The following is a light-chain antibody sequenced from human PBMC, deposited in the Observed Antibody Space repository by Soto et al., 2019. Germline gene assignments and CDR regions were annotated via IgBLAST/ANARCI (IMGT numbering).Light chain of an antibody. CDR2: DVS. Sequence: QSALTQRRSVSGSPGQSVTISCTGTSVDVGGYNYVSWYQQHPGKAPKLVIYDVSKRPSGVPDRFSGSKSGNTASLTISGLQAEDEADYYCCSYAGTSLWVFGVGTKLTVL. V-gene: IGLV2-11*01. CDR3: CSYAGTSLWV. J-gene: IGLJ3*02. CDR1: SVDVGGYNY.